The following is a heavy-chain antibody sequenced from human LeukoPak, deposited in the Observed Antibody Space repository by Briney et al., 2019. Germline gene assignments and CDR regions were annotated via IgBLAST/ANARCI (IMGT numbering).Heavy chain of an antibody. J-gene: IGHJ4*02. CDR2: IYYSGST. Sequence: SETLSLTCTVSGGSISSSSYYWGWIRQPPGKGLEWIGSIYYSGSTYYNPALKRRVTISVDTSKNQFSLKLSSVTAADTAVYYCARLTWIQLWQARYYFDYWGQGTVVTVSS. D-gene: IGHD5-18*01. CDR3: ARLTWIQLWQARYYFDY. CDR1: GGSISSSSYY. V-gene: IGHV4-39*01.